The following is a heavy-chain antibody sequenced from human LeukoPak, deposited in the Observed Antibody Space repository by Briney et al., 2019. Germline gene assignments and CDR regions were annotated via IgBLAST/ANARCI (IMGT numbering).Heavy chain of an antibody. CDR1: GGSISSYY. Sequence: SETLSLTCTVSGGSISSYYWSWIRQPPGKGLEYIGYIYYSGSTNYNPSLKNRVTISVDTSKNQFSLKLSSVTAADTAVYYCARAHDYDSSGYSYFDYWGQGTLVTVSS. J-gene: IGHJ4*02. CDR3: ARAHDYDSSGYSYFDY. CDR2: IYYSGST. D-gene: IGHD3-22*01. V-gene: IGHV4-59*01.